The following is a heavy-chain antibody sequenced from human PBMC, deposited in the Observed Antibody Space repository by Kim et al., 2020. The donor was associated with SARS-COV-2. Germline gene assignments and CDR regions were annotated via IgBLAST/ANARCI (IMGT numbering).Heavy chain of an antibody. CDR2: IYYSGST. CDR3: ARVDGYYLRIDY. V-gene: IGHV4-59*13. J-gene: IGHJ4*02. CDR1: GGSISSYY. D-gene: IGHD3-22*01. Sequence: SETLSLTCTVSGGSISSYYWSWIRQPPGKGLEWIGYIYYSGSTNYNPSLKSRVTITVDTSKNQFSLKLSSVTAADTAVYYCARVDGYYLRIDYWGQGTLVTVSS.